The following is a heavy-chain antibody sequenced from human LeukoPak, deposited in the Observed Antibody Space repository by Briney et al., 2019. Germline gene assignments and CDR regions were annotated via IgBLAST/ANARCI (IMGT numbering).Heavy chain of an antibody. CDR2: INPNSGGT. CDR3: ARDRTVTVYYYYYMGV. V-gene: IGHV1-2*02. CDR1: GYTFTGYY. D-gene: IGHD4-17*01. J-gene: IGHJ6*03. Sequence: ASVKVSCKASGYTFTGYYMHWVRQAPGQGLEWMGWINPNSGGTNYAQKFQGRVTMTRDTSISAAYMELSRLRSDDTAVYYCARDRTVTVYYYYYMGVWGIRTTVTVSS.